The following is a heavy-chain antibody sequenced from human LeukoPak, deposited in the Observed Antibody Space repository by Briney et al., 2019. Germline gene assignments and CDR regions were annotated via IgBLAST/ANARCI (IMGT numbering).Heavy chain of an antibody. CDR3: ARDPDDGSGYPHPYFDY. Sequence: GGSLRLSCAASGFTFSSYSMNWVRRAPGKGLEWVSSISSSSSYICYADSVKGRFTISRDNAKNSLYLQMNSLRAEDTAVYYCARDPDDGSGYPHPYFDYWGQGTLVTVSS. J-gene: IGHJ4*02. V-gene: IGHV3-21*01. D-gene: IGHD3-22*01. CDR2: ISSSSSYI. CDR1: GFTFSSYS.